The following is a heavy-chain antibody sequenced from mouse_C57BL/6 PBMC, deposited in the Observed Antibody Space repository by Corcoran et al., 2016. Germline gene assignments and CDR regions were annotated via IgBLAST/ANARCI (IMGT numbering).Heavy chain of an antibody. J-gene: IGHJ4*01. CDR1: RYTFTTYG. D-gene: IGHD1-1*01. CDR2: INTYSGVP. CDR3: ARTSTEMDY. V-gene: IGHV9-3*01. Sequence: QIQLVQSGPELKKPGEKIQISSKASRYTFTTYGMSWVKQAPGKGLKWMGWINTYSGVPTYADDFKGRFAFSLETSASTAYLQINNLKNEDTATYFCARTSTEMDYWGQGTSVTVS.